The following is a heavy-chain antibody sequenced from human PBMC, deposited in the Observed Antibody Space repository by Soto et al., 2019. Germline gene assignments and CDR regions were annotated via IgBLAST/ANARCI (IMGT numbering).Heavy chain of an antibody. Sequence: SSETLSLTCTVSGDSVTSGNYYWSWIRQPPGKGLEWIGYIYYSGSTNYNPSLKSRVTISVDTSKNQFSLKLSSVTAADTAVYYCVSREMATSPDAFDIWGQGTMVTVSS. D-gene: IGHD5-12*01. CDR2: IYYSGST. CDR1: GDSVTSGNYY. V-gene: IGHV4-61*01. CDR3: VSREMATSPDAFDI. J-gene: IGHJ3*02.